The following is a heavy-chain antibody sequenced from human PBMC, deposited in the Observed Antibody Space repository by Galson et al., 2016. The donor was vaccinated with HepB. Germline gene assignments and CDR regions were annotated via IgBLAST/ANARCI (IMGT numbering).Heavy chain of an antibody. V-gene: IGHV1-2*02. D-gene: IGHD6-19*01. CDR3: TPTAVAGTQEGANHL. J-gene: IGHJ3*01. Sequence: SVKVSCKASGYTFTDYYIHWVRQAPGQGLEWMGWIDPSNGDTRYGQCFQGRVTMSRDTSITTVYMELTRLRYDDTAVYYCTPTAVAGTQEGANHLWGQGTMVIVSS. CDR2: IDPSNGDT. CDR1: GYTFTDYY.